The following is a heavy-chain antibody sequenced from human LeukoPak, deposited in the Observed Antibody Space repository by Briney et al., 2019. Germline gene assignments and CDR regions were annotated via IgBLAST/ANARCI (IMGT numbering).Heavy chain of an antibody. J-gene: IGHJ5*02. CDR2: VYSENT. Sequence: SETLSLTCTVSGDSISSSSFFWGWIRQPPGKGLEWIGAVYSENTYYNPSLKSRVSISVDTSKNQFSLTLTSMTAADTAVYYCATEVPWGKGSDHWGQGTLVTVSS. CDR1: GDSISSSSFF. V-gene: IGHV4-39*07. CDR3: ATEVPWGKGSDH. D-gene: IGHD3-16*01.